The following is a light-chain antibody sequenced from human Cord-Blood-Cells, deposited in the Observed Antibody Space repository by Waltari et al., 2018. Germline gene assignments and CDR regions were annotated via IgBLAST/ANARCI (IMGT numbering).Light chain of an antibody. CDR3: CSYAGSYTWV. CDR2: DVS. CDR1: SSDVGGYNY. Sequence: QSALTQPPSVSGSPGQSVTISCTGTSSDVGGYNYVYWYQQHPGKAPKLMIYDVSKRPSVVPDRFSGSKSGNTASLSISGLQAEDEADYYCCSYAGSYTWVFGGGTKLTVL. J-gene: IGLJ3*02. V-gene: IGLV2-11*01.